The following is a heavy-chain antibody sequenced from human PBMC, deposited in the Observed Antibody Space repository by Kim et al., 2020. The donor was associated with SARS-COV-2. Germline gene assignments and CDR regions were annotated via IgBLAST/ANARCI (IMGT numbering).Heavy chain of an antibody. CDR2: IYTSGST. D-gene: IGHD6-13*01. V-gene: IGHV4-4*07. J-gene: IGHJ5*02. CDR1: GGSISSYY. CDR3: ARDAGSSSWYWTRDWFDP. Sequence: SETLSLTCTVSGGSISSYYWSWIRQPAGKGLEWIGRIYTSGSTNYNPSPKSRVTMSVDTSKNQFSLKLSSVTAADTAVYYCARDAGSSSWYWTRDWFDPWGQGTLVTVSS.